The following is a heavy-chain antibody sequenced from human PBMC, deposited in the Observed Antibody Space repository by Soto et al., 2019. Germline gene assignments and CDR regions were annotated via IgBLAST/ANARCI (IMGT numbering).Heavy chain of an antibody. CDR2: ISYDGSNK. D-gene: IGHD5-18*01. Sequence: QVQLVESGGGVVQPGRSLRLSCAASGFTFSSYGMHWVRQAPGKGLEWVAVISYDGSNKYYADSVKGRFTISRDNSKNTLYLQMNSLRAEDTAVYYCATGGYSYGFGYWGQGTLVAVSS. CDR3: ATGGYSYGFGY. V-gene: IGHV3-30*03. J-gene: IGHJ4*02. CDR1: GFTFSSYG.